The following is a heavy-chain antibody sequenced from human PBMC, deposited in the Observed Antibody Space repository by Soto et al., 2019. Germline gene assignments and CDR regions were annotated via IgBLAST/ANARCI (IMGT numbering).Heavy chain of an antibody. J-gene: IGHJ6*02. CDR3: AKDLLFNDIVLMVYANDYGMEV. CDR1: GFTFSSYG. V-gene: IGHV3-30*18. D-gene: IGHD2-8*01. Sequence: RLSCAASGFTFSSYGMHWVRQAPGKGLEWVAVISYDGSNKYYADSVKGRFTISRDNSKNTLYLQMNSLRAEDTAVYYCAKDLLFNDIVLMVYANDYGMEVWGQGTTVTVSS. CDR2: ISYDGSNK.